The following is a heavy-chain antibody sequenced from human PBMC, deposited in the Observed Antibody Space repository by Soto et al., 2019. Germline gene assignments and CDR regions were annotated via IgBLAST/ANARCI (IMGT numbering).Heavy chain of an antibody. Sequence: ASVKVSCKTSGYTFTDYYMHWLRHAPGQGLEWMGCINPNSGGPISAQKFQGRVTMTRDTSISTAYLELSRLRSDDTAVYYCARGGTTSLDYWG. D-gene: IGHD1-1*01. CDR3: ARGGTTSLDY. V-gene: IGHV1-2*02. J-gene: IGHJ4*01. CDR2: INPNSGGP. CDR1: GYTFTDYY.